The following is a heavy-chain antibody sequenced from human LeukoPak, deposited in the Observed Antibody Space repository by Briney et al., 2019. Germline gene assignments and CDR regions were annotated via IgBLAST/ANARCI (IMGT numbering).Heavy chain of an antibody. J-gene: IGHJ4*02. CDR3: AKGPLGYCSGGSCQPFFDY. V-gene: IGHV3-49*04. CDR2: IRSKAYGGTT. Sequence: GGSLRLSCVASGYPFSSYWMTWVRQAPGKGLEWVGFIRSKAYGGTTEYAASVKGRFTVSRDDSKSIAYLQMNSLKTEDTAVYYCAKGPLGYCSGGSCQPFFDYWGQGTLVTVSS. D-gene: IGHD2-15*01. CDR1: GYPFSSYW.